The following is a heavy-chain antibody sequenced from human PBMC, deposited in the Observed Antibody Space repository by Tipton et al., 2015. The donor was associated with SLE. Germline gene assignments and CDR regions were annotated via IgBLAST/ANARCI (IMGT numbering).Heavy chain of an antibody. D-gene: IGHD3-22*01. CDR3: ARDLNYYGSSGYYGDAFDI. J-gene: IGHJ3*02. V-gene: IGHV4-59*01. CDR2: IYYSGST. CDR1: GGSISSYY. Sequence: LRLSCTVSGGSISSYYWTWIRQPPGKGLEWIGYIYYSGSTNYNPSLKSRVTISVDTSKNQFSLKLSSVTAADTAAFYCARDLNYYGSSGYYGDAFDIWGQGTMVTVSS.